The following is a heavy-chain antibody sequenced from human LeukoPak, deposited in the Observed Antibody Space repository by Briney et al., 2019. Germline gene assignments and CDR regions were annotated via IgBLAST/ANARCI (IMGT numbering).Heavy chain of an antibody. J-gene: IGHJ4*02. CDR1: GYIFTSYW. V-gene: IGHV5-51*01. D-gene: IGHD4-17*01. CDR3: ARRWTNYGGRYDY. Sequence: GESLKISCKGSGYIFTSYWIGWVRQMPGKSLEWMGIIYPGDSDTRYSPSFQGQVTISADNSISTAYLQWSSLKASDTAMYYCARRWTNYGGRYDYWGQGTLVTVSS. CDR2: IYPGDSDT.